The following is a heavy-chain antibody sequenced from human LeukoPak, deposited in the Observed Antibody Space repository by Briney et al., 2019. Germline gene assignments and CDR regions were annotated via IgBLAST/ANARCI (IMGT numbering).Heavy chain of an antibody. CDR1: GFTFSSYW. J-gene: IGHJ4*02. V-gene: IGHV3-7*01. Sequence: GGSLRLSCAASGFTFSSYWMSWIRQAPGKGLEWVANIKQDGSEKYYVDSVKGRFTISRDNAKNSLYLQMNSLRAEDTAVYYCASVVSIAAEHYWGQGTLVTVSS. CDR3: ASVVSIAAEHY. D-gene: IGHD6-25*01. CDR2: IKQDGSEK.